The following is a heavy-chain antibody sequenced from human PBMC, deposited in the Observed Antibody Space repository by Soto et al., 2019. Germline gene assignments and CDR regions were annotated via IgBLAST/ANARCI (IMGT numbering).Heavy chain of an antibody. CDR3: ARGYCSSTSCYAPFDY. V-gene: IGHV4-39*01. CDR2: IYYSGST. J-gene: IGHJ4*02. CDR1: GGSISSSSYY. Sequence: SETLSLTCTVSGGSISSSSYYWGWIRQPPGKGLEWIGSIYYSGSTYYNPSLKSRVTISVDTSKNQFSLKLSSVTAADTAVYYCARGYCSSTSCYAPFDYWGQGTLVTVSS. D-gene: IGHD2-2*01.